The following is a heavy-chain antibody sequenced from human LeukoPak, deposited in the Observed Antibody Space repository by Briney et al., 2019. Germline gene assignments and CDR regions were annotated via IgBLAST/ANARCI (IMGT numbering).Heavy chain of an antibody. CDR1: GFTFSNYG. J-gene: IGHJ5*02. Sequence: GGSLRLSCSASGFTFSNYGMQWVRQAPGKGLEWVALIWYHGRDASYADSVKGRFTISRDNSKNILFLQMNSLRVEDTALYFCARDVDTSSHYSRLDPWGQGTLVTVSS. D-gene: IGHD6-19*01. CDR2: IWYHGRDA. V-gene: IGHV3-33*01. CDR3: ARDVDTSSHYSRLDP.